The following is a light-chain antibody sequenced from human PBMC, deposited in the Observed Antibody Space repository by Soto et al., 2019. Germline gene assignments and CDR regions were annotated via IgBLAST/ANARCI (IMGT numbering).Light chain of an antibody. Sequence: QSVLTQPPSASGTPGQRVTISCSGSSSDIGSNFVNWYQQLPGTAPKLLIYTNDQRPSGVPDRCSGSRSGTSASLAISGLQSEDEADYFCAAWDDSLNGPVFGGGTKLTVL. V-gene: IGLV1-44*01. CDR1: SSDIGSNF. CDR2: TND. J-gene: IGLJ3*02. CDR3: AAWDDSLNGPV.